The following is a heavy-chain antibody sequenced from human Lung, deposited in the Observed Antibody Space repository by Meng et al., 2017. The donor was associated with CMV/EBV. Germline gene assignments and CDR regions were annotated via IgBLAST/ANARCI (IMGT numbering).Heavy chain of an antibody. Sequence: QVRSRAPGPAPVKPPEPLSLTCAVSGDSNTNHNWWGWVRQPPGKGLEWIGEIPHRGSSAYNPSLKSRVSMSIDKSKNQFSLKLTSVTAADTAVYHCLRRSGGSVWGQGTLVTVSS. CDR2: IPHRGSS. V-gene: IGHV4-4*03. J-gene: IGHJ1*01. CDR3: LRRSGGSV. CDR1: GDSNTNHNW. D-gene: IGHD3-10*01.